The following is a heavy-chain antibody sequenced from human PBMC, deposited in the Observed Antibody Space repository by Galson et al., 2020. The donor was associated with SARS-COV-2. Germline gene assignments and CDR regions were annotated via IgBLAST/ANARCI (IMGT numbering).Heavy chain of an antibody. CDR1: GFTVSSNF. J-gene: IGHJ4*02. Sequence: GGSLRLSCAASGFTVSSNFMPWVRQAPGKGLEWVPVIYSGGTTYYTDPVKGRFTIPRDNSRNTLYLQMNSLRAEDTAVYYCARDGPNPGYGGEGYWGQGTLVTVSS. D-gene: IGHD4-17*01. CDR3: ARDGPNPGYGGEGY. V-gene: IGHV3-66*02. CDR2: IYSGGTT.